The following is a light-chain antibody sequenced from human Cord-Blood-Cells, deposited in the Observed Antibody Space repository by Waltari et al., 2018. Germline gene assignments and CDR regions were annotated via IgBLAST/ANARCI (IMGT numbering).Light chain of an antibody. V-gene: IGKV1-39*01. J-gene: IGKJ3*01. CDR2: AAS. CDR1: QSISSY. CDR3: QQSYSTPFT. Sequence: DIQMTQAPSCLPASVGDRVTITCRASQSISSYLNWYQQKPGKAPKLLIYAASSMQSGVPSRFSGSGSGTDFTLTISSLQPEDFAAYYCQQSYSTPFTFGPGTKVDIK.